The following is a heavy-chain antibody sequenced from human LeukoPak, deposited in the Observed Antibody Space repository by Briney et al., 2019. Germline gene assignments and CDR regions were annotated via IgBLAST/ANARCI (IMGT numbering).Heavy chain of an antibody. V-gene: IGHV3-23*01. J-gene: IGHJ4*02. CDR1: GFTFSNYA. CDR3: AKGLYYYGSGRLLFDY. D-gene: IGHD3-10*01. CDR2: ISGGGRDT. Sequence: GGSLRLSCGASGFTFSNYAMSWVRQAPRKGLEWGSTISGGGRDTYHADSVKGRFTISRDNSKNTLYLQMNSLTAEDTAVYYCAKGLYYYGSGRLLFDYRGQGTLVTVSS.